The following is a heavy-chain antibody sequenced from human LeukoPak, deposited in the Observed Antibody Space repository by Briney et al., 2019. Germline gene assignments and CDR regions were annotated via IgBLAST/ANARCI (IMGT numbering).Heavy chain of an antibody. CDR2: IIGSGGDT. J-gene: IGHJ5*01. CDR1: GLTFSSYA. V-gene: IGHV3-23*01. Sequence: PGGSLRLSCAASGLTFSSYAMAWVRQTPGRGLEWVSVIIGSGGDTNYADSVRGRLAISRDNSKNTLYLQMNNLRDEDTAIYYCAKARGAVAPTGRIFDFWGQGTLVTVSS. CDR3: AKARGAVAPTGRIFDF. D-gene: IGHD2-15*01.